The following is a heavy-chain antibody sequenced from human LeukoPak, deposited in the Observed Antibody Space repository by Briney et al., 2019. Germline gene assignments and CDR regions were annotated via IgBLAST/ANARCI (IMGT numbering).Heavy chain of an antibody. Sequence: ASVKVSCKASGYTFTSYYMHWVRQAPGQGLEWMRIINPSGGSTSYAQKFQGRVTMTRDTSTSTVYMELSSLRSEDTAVYYCARDSYITMIVVAPAGGGFDPWGQGTLVTVSS. V-gene: IGHV1-46*03. D-gene: IGHD3-22*01. CDR3: ARDSYITMIVVAPAGGGFDP. CDR1: GYTFTSYY. J-gene: IGHJ5*02. CDR2: INPSGGST.